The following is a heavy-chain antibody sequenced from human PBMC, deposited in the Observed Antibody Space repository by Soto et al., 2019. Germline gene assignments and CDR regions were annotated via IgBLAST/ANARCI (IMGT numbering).Heavy chain of an antibody. CDR3: ARVGVAGIVY. D-gene: IGHD6-19*01. J-gene: IGHJ4*02. Sequence: GSLRLSCAASGFTFSSYAMHCVRQAPGKGLEGVAVISYDGSNKYYADSVNGRFTISRDNAKNTLYLQMNSLRAEDTAVYYCARVGVAGIVYWGQGTMVTVSS. CDR2: ISYDGSNK. CDR1: GFTFSSYA. V-gene: IGHV3-30-3*01.